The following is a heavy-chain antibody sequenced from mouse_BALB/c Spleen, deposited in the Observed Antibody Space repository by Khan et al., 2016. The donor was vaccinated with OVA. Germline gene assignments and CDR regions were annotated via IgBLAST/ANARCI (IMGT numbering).Heavy chain of an antibody. CDR3: ARVGYNETMNY. CDR2: INTYTGEP. Sequence: QVQLKQSGPELKKPGETVKISCKASGYTFTNYGMNWVKQAPGKGLKWMGWINTYTGEPTYADDFKGRFAFSLETSASTAYLQINNLKNEDTATYFFARVGYNETMNYWGQGTSVTVSS. V-gene: IGHV9-3-1*01. J-gene: IGHJ4*01. CDR1: GYTFTNYG. D-gene: IGHD2-14*01.